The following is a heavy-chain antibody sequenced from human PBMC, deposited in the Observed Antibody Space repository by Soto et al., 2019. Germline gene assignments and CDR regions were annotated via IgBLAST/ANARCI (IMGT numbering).Heavy chain of an antibody. CDR2: INAGNGNT. Sequence: ASVKVSCKASGYTFTSYAMHWVRQAPGQRLEWMGWINAGNGNTKYSQKFQGRVTITRDTSASTAYMELSSLRSEDTAVYYCARAWVVVTAPDYWGPRTLVTVSS. CDR3: ARAWVVVTAPDY. V-gene: IGHV1-3*01. D-gene: IGHD2-15*01. CDR1: GYTFTSYA. J-gene: IGHJ4*02.